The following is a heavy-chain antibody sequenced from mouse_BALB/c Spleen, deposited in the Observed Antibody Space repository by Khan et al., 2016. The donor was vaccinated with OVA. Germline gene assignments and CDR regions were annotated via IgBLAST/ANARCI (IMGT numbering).Heavy chain of an antibody. J-gene: IGHJ1*01. CDR2: ISSGSTYT. Sequence: EVELVESGGGLVRPGGSLKLSCAASGFSFTSYTMSWVRQTPEKRLEWVATISSGSTYTYYPDSVKGRFTISRDNAKNTMYIQMSSLKSEATVMYYCTRDGNYAHWDCDVGGAGTTVTGSS. CDR3: TRDGNYAHWDCDV. CDR1: GFSFTSYT. V-gene: IGHV5-6-4*01. D-gene: IGHD2-1*01.